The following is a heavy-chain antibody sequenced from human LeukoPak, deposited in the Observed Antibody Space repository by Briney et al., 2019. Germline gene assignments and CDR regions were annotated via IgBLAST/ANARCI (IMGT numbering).Heavy chain of an antibody. CDR1: GGSISSYY. D-gene: IGHD3-22*01. Sequence: SETLSLTCAVSGGSISSYYWSWLRQPPGKGLEWIGYIYYTGSTNYNPSLESRVTISVDTSKSQFSLKLTSVTAADTAVYYCARQNLYYYDSSGYYYFDYWGQGTLVTVSS. CDR3: ARQNLYYYDSSGYYYFDY. CDR2: IYYTGST. J-gene: IGHJ4*02. V-gene: IGHV4-59*08.